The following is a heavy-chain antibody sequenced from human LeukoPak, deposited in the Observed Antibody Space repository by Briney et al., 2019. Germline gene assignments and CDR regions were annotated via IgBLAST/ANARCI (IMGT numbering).Heavy chain of an antibody. CDR2: IYYSGST. CDR3: ARPIGHSSSSYLDF. CDR1: GGSMSSSSYH. D-gene: IGHD6-6*01. V-gene: IGHV4-39*01. J-gene: IGHJ4*02. Sequence: SETLSLTCTVSGGSMSSSSYHWGWIRQPPGKGLEWIGSIYYSGSTYYNPSLKSRVTISVDTSKNQFSLKLSSVTAADTAVYYCARPIGHSSSSYLDFWGRGALVTVSS.